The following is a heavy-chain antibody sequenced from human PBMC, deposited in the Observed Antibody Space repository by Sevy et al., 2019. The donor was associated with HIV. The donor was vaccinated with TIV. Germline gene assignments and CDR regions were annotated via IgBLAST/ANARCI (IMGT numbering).Heavy chain of an antibody. Sequence: GGSLRLSCAASGFTFSKYSMSWVRQPPGEGLEWVSTLSFGCGEINYADSVKGRFTISRDNSKSSVYLQMNNLRPEDTAVYYCAREGCTKPHDYWGQGTLVTVSS. J-gene: IGHJ4*02. V-gene: IGHV3-23*01. D-gene: IGHD2-8*01. CDR3: AREGCTKPHDY. CDR1: GFTFSKYS. CDR2: LSFGCGEI.